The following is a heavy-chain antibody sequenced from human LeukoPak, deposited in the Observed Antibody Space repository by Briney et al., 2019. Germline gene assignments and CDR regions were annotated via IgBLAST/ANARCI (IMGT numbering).Heavy chain of an antibody. V-gene: IGHV3-21*01. CDR2: ISSSSSYI. Sequence: GGSLRLSCAASGFTFSSYAMSWVRQAPGKGLEWVSSISSSSSYIYYADSVKGRFTISRDNAKNSLYLQMNSLRAEDTAVYYCARVARANGYCSSTSCYGGGFYFDYWGQGTLVTVSS. CDR3: ARVARANGYCSSTSCYGGGFYFDY. CDR1: GFTFSSYA. J-gene: IGHJ4*02. D-gene: IGHD2-2*01.